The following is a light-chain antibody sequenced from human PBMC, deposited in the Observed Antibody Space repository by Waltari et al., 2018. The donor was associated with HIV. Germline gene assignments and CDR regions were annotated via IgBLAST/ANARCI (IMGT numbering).Light chain of an antibody. J-gene: IGLJ3*02. CDR2: RNS. V-gene: IGLV10-54*01. CDR3: SAWDTGLNAWV. Sequence: QAGLTQPPSMSAGLGQTATLTCTGDSNTIGHEGGAWLQHLRGRPPKVLSYRNSNRPSGISGRFSASRSGNISFLTITGLRSEDEAVYYCSAWDTGLNAWVFDAGTHLAVL. CDR1: SNTIGHEG.